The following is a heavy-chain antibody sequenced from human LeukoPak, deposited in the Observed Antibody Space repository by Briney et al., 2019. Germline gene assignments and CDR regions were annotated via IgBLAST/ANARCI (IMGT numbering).Heavy chain of an antibody. D-gene: IGHD3-3*01. J-gene: IGHJ4*02. V-gene: IGHV3-23*01. Sequence: GGSLRLSCAASGFTFSTYAMSWVRQAPGKGLEWVSAILGSGGSTYYADSVKGRFTVSRDNSKNTLYLQMNSLRAEDTAVYYCAKDFWSGYYALDYWGQGTLVTVSS. CDR1: GFTFSTYA. CDR2: ILGSGGST. CDR3: AKDFWSGYYALDY.